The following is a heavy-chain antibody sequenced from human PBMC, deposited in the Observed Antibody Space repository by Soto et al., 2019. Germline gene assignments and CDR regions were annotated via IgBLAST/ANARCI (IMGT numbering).Heavy chain of an antibody. Sequence: QVQLVQSGAEVKKPGASVKVSCKTSGYTFTSYSISWVRQAPGQGLEWMGWISVYNGNTKYAQKFQGRVTTTTDTSASTVYVELRRLRSDDTVVYYCARVGCIAAAEGPFDYWGQGTLVPVSS. J-gene: IGHJ4*02. CDR3: ARVGCIAAAEGPFDY. CDR2: ISVYNGNT. CDR1: GYTFTSYS. V-gene: IGHV1-18*01. D-gene: IGHD6-13*01.